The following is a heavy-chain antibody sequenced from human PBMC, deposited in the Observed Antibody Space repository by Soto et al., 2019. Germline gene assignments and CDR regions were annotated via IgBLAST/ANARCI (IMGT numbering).Heavy chain of an antibody. CDR3: AAMGMGQGGVGAY. CDR2: IMPISGAP. V-gene: IGHV1-69*12. CDR1: GGDLSSYS. D-gene: IGHD2-8*02. J-gene: IGHJ4*02. Sequence: QVQLVQSGAEVRKPGSSLKISCKASGGDLSSYSVTWVRQAPGQRLDWMGGIMPISGAPKYAQKFQGRVTISADDLLNTAFMDLTSLTPEDTAVYYCAAMGMGQGGVGAYWGQGTLVTVSS.